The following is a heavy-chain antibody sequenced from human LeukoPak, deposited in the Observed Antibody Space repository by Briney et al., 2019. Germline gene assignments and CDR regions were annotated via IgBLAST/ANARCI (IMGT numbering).Heavy chain of an antibody. D-gene: IGHD1-1*01. V-gene: IGHV1-8*01. Sequence: GASVLVSCKASGYTFRIHDINWVRQAPGQGLEWMGWVSPKTGRTGYAQKFQGRVYMTTNASLSTAYMELSSLRSDDTAVYLCARESERNDGWFDPWGQGTLVTVSS. J-gene: IGHJ5*02. CDR1: GYTFRIHD. CDR2: VSPKTGRT. CDR3: ARESERNDGWFDP.